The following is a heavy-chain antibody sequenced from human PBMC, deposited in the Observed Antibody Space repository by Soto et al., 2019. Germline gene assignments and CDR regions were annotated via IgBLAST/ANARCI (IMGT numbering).Heavy chain of an antibody. CDR1: GYTFTSYY. J-gene: IGHJ4*02. D-gene: IGHD4-4*01. CDR2: INPSGGST. V-gene: IGHV1-46*03. Sequence: QVQLVQSGAEVKKPGASVKDSSKASGYTFTSYYIHWVRKAPRQGLEWKGVINPSGGSTTYAQKFQGSVTRTKDPGKSPVYLELIGLGSEDTAVFYCARHQRRNAVFDYWGQGTLVTVSS. CDR3: ARHQRRNAVFDY.